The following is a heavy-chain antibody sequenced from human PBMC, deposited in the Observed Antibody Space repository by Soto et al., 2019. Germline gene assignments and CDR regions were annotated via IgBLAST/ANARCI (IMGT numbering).Heavy chain of an antibody. CDR2: ISYDGSNK. J-gene: IGHJ4*02. CDR1: GFTFSSYG. D-gene: IGHD3-16*02. V-gene: IGHV3-30*18. Sequence: GGSLRLSCAASGFTFSSYGMHWVRQAPGKGLEWVAVISYDGSNKYYADSVKGRFTISRDNSKNTLYLQMNSLRAEDTAVYYCAKCLGELSQYDYWGQGTLVTVSS. CDR3: AKCLGELSQYDY.